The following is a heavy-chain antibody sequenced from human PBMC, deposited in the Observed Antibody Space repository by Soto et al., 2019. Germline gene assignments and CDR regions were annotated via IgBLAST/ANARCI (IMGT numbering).Heavy chain of an antibody. Sequence: QVQLVESGGGVVQPGRSLRLSCAASGFTFSSYGLHWVRQAPGKGLEWVAVISYDGNNKYYADSVKGRFTISRDNSKLTLYLQTNSLRAEDTAVYYCAMSVYNLNDGFFDYWGQGTLITVSS. CDR2: ISYDGNNK. CDR3: AMSVYNLNDGFFDY. J-gene: IGHJ4*02. V-gene: IGHV3-30*03. CDR1: GFTFSSYG. D-gene: IGHD1-1*01.